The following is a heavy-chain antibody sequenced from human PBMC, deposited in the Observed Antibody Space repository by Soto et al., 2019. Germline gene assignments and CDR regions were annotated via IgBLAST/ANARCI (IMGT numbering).Heavy chain of an antibody. D-gene: IGHD3-3*01. Sequence: WETLSLTCSVSTYTRSKSIRCLGWIRQPPGMGLEGIGSIFSRGDTLYNPSLKSRVTISMDASKDQFSLKMTSVTAADTAIHYCARHPSIFYSGQGALVNVSA. J-gene: IGHJ4*02. CDR2: IFSRGDT. V-gene: IGHV4-39*01. CDR3: ARHPSIFY. CDR1: TYTRSKSIRC.